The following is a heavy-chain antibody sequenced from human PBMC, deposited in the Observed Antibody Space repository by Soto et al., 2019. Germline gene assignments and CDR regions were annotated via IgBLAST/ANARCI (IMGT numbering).Heavy chain of an antibody. J-gene: IGHJ4*02. V-gene: IGHV3-11*01. CDR1: GFTFSDYY. CDR2: ISSSGSTI. CDR3: ASPHPYYCSSTSCPDY. D-gene: IGHD2-2*01. Sequence: LRLSCAASGFTFSDYYMSWISQAPGKGLEWVSYISSSGSTIYYADSVKGRFTISRDNAKNSLYLQMNSLRAEDTAVYYCASPHPYYCSSTSCPDYWGQGTLVTVSS.